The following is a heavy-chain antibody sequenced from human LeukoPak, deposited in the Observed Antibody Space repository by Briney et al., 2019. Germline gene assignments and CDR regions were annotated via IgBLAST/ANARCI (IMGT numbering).Heavy chain of an antibody. D-gene: IGHD1-26*01. CDR3: ARDRNEWELLSDWFDP. CDR1: GYTLSNHA. Sequence: ASVKVSCKGSGYTLSNHAFSWVRQAPGQGLEWMGWISADNGNTNHAQKFQGRVSLTTDTSTSTAYMELSSLRSEDTAVYYCARDRNEWELLSDWFDPWGQGTLVTVSS. J-gene: IGHJ5*02. CDR2: ISADNGNT. V-gene: IGHV1-18*04.